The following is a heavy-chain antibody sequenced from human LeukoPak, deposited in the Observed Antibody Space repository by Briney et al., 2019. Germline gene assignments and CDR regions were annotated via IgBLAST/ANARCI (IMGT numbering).Heavy chain of an antibody. CDR2: ISGSGGST. Sequence: GGSLRLSCAASGFTFSSYAMSWVRQAPGKGLEWVSAISGSGGSTYYPASVKGRFTISRDNSKNTLYLQMNSLRAEGTAVYHCAKDPRWLHTPEYFQHWGKGSLLTVSS. V-gene: IGHV3-23*01. CDR3: AKDPRWLHTPEYFQH. D-gene: IGHD4-23*01. CDR1: GFTFSSYA. J-gene: IGHJ1*01.